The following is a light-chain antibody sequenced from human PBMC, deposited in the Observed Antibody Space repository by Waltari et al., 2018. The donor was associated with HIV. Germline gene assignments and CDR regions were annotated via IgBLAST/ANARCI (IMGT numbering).Light chain of an antibody. CDR1: ALQKQY. Sequence: SYELTQPPSMSVSPGQTARITCSGDALQKQYAYWYQQKPGQAPVLIIYKDTERPSGIPDRFSGSNSGTIATLTISGVQAEDEAAYYCQSADSSGIYEIFGGGTKVIVL. CDR3: QSADSSGIYEI. CDR2: KDT. V-gene: IGLV3-25*03. J-gene: IGLJ2*01.